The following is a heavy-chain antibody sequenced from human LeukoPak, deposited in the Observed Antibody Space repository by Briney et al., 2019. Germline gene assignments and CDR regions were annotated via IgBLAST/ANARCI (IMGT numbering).Heavy chain of an antibody. V-gene: IGHV4-59*01. CDR1: GGSISSCY. Sequence: SETLSLTCTVSGGSISSCYWSWIRQPPGKGLEWIGNAYYSGSTNYNPSLKSRVTISVDTSKNQFSLKLSSVTAADTAVYYCARNPGPGYSSSWYGYWGQGTLVTVSS. J-gene: IGHJ4*02. D-gene: IGHD6-13*01. CDR2: AYYSGST. CDR3: ARNPGPGYSSSWYGY.